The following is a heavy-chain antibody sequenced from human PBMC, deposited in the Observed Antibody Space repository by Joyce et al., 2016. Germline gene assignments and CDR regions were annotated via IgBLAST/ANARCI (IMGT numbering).Heavy chain of an antibody. CDR3: MSQRRARAFDY. CDR1: GYSFTSTG. V-gene: IGHV7-4-1*02. J-gene: IGHJ4*02. CDR2: MNTRTGQP. Sequence: QVQLVQSGSELKKPGASEKVSCKASGYSFTSTGMSWVRQAPAQGLGWMGRMNTRTGQPAYAQGFAGRFVFSVDTSASTAYLQISSLQPGDTAVYYCMSQRRARAFDYWGQGALVTVSS.